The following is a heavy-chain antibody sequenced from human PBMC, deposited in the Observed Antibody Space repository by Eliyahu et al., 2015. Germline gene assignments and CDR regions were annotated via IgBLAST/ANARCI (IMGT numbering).Heavy chain of an antibody. CDR1: GFXLTTRGLG. J-gene: IGHJ4*02. CDR3: VTSRSPREDFDY. D-gene: IGHD5-24*01. CDR2: IXWDDDK. V-gene: IGHV2-5*02. Sequence: QITLKESGPTLVKPTQTLTLTCIFSGFXLTTRGLGVGWIRQPPGKAPEWLALIXWDDDKRYRPSLKSRLTITKDTSKNQVVLRMTNMAPVDTATYYCVTSRSPREDFDYWGQGTLVTVSS.